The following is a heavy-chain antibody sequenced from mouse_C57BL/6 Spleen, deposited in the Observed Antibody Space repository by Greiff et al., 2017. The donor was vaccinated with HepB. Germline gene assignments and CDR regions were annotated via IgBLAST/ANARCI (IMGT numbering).Heavy chain of an antibody. CDR2: IYPGDGDT. Sequence: QVQLQQSGAELVKPGASVKISCKASGYAFSSYWMNWVKQRPGKGLEWIGQIYPGDGDTNYNGKFKGKATLTADKSSSTAYMQLSSLTSEDSAVYFCARNDYYGSSYVGYAMDYWGQGTSVTVSS. J-gene: IGHJ4*01. D-gene: IGHD1-1*01. CDR1: GYAFSSYW. CDR3: ARNDYYGSSYVGYAMDY. V-gene: IGHV1-80*01.